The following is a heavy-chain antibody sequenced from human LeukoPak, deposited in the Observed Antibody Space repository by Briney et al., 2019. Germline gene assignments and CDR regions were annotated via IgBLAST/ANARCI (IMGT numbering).Heavy chain of an antibody. CDR2: ISYDGSNK. Sequence: GGSLRLSCAASGFTFTSYAMHWVRQAPGKGLEWVAVISYDGSNKYYADSVKGQFTISRDNSKNTLYLQMNRLRPEDTAGYYCARGRYCSGGTCYSYFHYYGMDVWGKGTTVAVSS. CDR3: ARGRYCSGGTCYSYFHYYGMDV. D-gene: IGHD2-15*01. V-gene: IGHV3-30*04. J-gene: IGHJ6*04. CDR1: GFTFTSYA.